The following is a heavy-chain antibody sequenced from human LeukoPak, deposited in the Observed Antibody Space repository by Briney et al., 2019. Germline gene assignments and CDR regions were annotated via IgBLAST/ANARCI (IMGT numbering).Heavy chain of an antibody. CDR2: IIPIFGTA. CDR1: GGTFSSYA. CDR3: ARERYCTNGVCYGLFDY. J-gene: IGHJ4*02. V-gene: IGHV1-69*01. D-gene: IGHD2-8*01. Sequence: ASVKVSCKASGGTFSSYAISWVRQAPGQGLEWMGGIIPIFGTANYAQKFQGRVTITADESTGTAYMELSSLRSEDTAVYYCARERYCTNGVCYGLFDYWGQGTLVTVSS.